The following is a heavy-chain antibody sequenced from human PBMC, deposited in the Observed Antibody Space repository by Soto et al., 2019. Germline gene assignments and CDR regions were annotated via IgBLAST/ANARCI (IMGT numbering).Heavy chain of an antibody. J-gene: IGHJ4*02. V-gene: IGHV4-59*08. CDR2: IYYSGST. CDR1: GGSIITYY. CDR3: ARHNYGSGSTYFDY. D-gene: IGHD3-10*01. Sequence: SETLSLTRTVPGGSIITYYGSWIRQPPGKGLEWIGYIYYSGSTNYNPSLKSRVTISADTSKNQFSLKLNSMTAADTAVYYCARHNYGSGSTYFDYWGQGTLVTV.